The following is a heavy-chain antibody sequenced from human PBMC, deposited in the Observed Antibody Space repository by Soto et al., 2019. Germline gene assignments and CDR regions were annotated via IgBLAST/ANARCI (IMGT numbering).Heavy chain of an antibody. V-gene: IGHV4-59*01. CDR3: ALRSMAVVPEY. Sequence: QVQLQESGPGLVKPSETLSLTCAVSGDSISSYYCMWIRKPPGKGLESIGYLYYGRSANYNPSLKSLVTLSVDTSTNQCSLTLSSMTAADTAVSYCALRSMAVVPEYWGQGTLVTVSS. J-gene: IGHJ4*02. CDR2: LYYGRSA. D-gene: IGHD2-2*01. CDR1: GDSISSYY.